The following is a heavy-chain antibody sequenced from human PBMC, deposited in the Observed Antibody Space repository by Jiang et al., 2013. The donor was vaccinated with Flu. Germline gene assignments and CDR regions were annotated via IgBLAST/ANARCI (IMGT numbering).Heavy chain of an antibody. Sequence: GAEVKKPGASVKVSCKASGYTFTSYGFSWVRQAPGQGLEWMGWISTYNGNTNYAQKLHDRVSMTTDTSTSTAYMELRSLRSDDTAVYYCARDYSSSSWFDPWGQGTLVTVSS. CDR1: GYTFTSYG. J-gene: IGHJ5*02. CDR2: ISTYNGNT. CDR3: ARDYSSSSWFDP. V-gene: IGHV1-18*01. D-gene: IGHD6-6*01.